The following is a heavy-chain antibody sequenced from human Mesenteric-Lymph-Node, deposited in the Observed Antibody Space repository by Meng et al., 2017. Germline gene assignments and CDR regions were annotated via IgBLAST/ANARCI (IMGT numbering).Heavy chain of an antibody. V-gene: IGHV4-30-4*01. D-gene: IGHD2-21*01. J-gene: IGHJ4*02. CDR3: ASFDHIPRRNYFDY. CDR2: IYYSGRT. CDR1: CGSVSSGNNY. Sequence: QLEVSGPGPGQPSQTPSRPCIVSCGSVSSGNNYWIWIRPPPGKGLEWIGYIYYSGRTYYNPSLESRVTMSVDTSKNQFSLNLNSVTAADTAVYYCASFDHIPRRNYFDYWGQGTLVTVSS.